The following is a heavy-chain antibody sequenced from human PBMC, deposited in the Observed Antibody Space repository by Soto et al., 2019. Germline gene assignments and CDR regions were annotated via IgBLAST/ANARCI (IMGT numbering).Heavy chain of an antibody. CDR3: ARYEVPAAKWLDR. D-gene: IGHD2-2*01. CDR2: ISGYNGNT. J-gene: IGHJ5*02. Sequence: ASVKVSCKASGYIFINYGITWLRQARGQGLEWMGWISGYNGNTKYANKLHGRVTMTTDTSTTTADMELRSLRSDDTAVYYCARYEVPAAKWLDRWDPGTLVTVFS. V-gene: IGHV1-18*01. CDR1: GYIFINYG.